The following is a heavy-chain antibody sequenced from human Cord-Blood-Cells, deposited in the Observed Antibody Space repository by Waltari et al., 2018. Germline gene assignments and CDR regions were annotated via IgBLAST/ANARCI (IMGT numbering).Heavy chain of an antibody. J-gene: IGHJ4*02. CDR2: IYYSGST. V-gene: IGHV4-39*01. CDR1: GGSISSSSYY. Sequence: QLQLQESGPGLVEPSETLSLPCTVSGGSISSSSYYWGWIRQPPGKGLEWIGSIYYSGSTYYNPSLKSRVTISVDTSKNQFSLKLSSVTAADTAVYYCARHTVDPLTGTYYFDYWGQGTLVTVSS. D-gene: IGHD1-20*01. CDR3: ARHTVDPLTGTYYFDY.